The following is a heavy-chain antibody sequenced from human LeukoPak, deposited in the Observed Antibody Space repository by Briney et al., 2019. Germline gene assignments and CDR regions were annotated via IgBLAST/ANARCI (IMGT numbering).Heavy chain of an antibody. J-gene: IGHJ4*02. V-gene: IGHV1-2*02. CDR3: ARDIGSGSYY. Sequence: VASVKVSCKASGYTFTGYYIHWVRQAPGQGLEWMGWINPNSGDTNYAQKFQGMVTMTRDTSINTAYMELSRLRSDDTAVYYCARDIGSGSYYWGQGTLVTVSS. CDR2: INPNSGDT. CDR1: GYTFTGYY. D-gene: IGHD3-10*01.